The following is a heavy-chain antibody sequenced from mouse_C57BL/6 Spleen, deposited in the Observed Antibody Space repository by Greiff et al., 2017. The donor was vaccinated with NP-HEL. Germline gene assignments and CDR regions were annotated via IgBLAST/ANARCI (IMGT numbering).Heavy chain of an antibody. D-gene: IGHD2-4*01. CDR2: IHPNSGST. V-gene: IGHV1-64*01. CDR3: ARGVMITTRRVYAMDY. Sequence: QVQLKQPGAELVKPGASVKLSCKASGYTFTSYWMHWVKQRPGQGLEWIGMIHPNSGSTNYNEKFKSKATLTVDKSSSTAYMQLSSLTSEDSAVYYCARGVMITTRRVYAMDYWGQGTSVTVSS. J-gene: IGHJ4*01. CDR1: GYTFTSYW.